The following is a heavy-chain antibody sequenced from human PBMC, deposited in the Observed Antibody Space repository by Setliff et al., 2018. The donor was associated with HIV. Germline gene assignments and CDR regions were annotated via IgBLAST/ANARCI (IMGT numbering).Heavy chain of an antibody. CDR1: GGSVGSGSYY. D-gene: IGHD4-17*01. Sequence: ETLSLTCSVSGGSVGSGSYYWSWIRQSPGKGLEWLGYIYYSGSTTYNPSLKSRVTMSIDTSKNQFSLKLRSVTAADTAVYCCARDPPGYGDSNDYWGQGTLVTVSS. CDR2: IYYSGST. J-gene: IGHJ4*02. CDR3: ARDPPGYGDSNDY. V-gene: IGHV4-61*01.